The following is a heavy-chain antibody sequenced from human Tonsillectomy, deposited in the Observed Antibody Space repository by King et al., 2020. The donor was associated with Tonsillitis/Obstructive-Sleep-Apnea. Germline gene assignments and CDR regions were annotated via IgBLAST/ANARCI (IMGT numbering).Heavy chain of an antibody. D-gene: IGHD3-22*01. CDR2: ISAHNGNT. J-gene: IGHJ4*02. CDR3: ARDSMSHYFDSSGYYTFDY. Sequence: QLVQSGAEVKKPGASVKVSCKASGYTFTSYGISWVRQAPGQGLEWMGWISAHNGNTNYAQKLQGRVTMTTDTSTTTAYLDLRSLRSDDTAVYYCARDSMSHYFDSSGYYTFDYWGQGTLVTVSS. V-gene: IGHV1-18*01. CDR1: GYTFTSYG.